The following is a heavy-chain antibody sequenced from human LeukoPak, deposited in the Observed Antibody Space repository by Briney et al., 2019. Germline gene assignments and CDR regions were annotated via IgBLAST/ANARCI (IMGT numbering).Heavy chain of an antibody. V-gene: IGHV4-34*01. CDR3: ARGRVVVLMVYARPYYYYMDV. CDR1: GGSFSGYY. Sequence: SETLSLTCAVYGGSFSGYYWSWIRQPPGKGLEWIGEINHSGSTNYNPSLKSRVTISVDTSKNQFSLKLSSVTAADTAVYYCARGRVVVLMVYARPYYYYMDVWGKGTTVTVSS. J-gene: IGHJ6*03. D-gene: IGHD2-8*01. CDR2: INHSGST.